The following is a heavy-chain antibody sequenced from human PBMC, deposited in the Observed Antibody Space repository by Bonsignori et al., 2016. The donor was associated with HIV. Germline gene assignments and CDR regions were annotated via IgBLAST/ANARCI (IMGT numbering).Heavy chain of an antibody. Sequence: EVQLVESEGGLVQPGGSLRLSCVASGFNFSGFWMAWVRQVPGKGLEWVADIKPDGGVQYYVDSVKGRFTISRDNAKNSLYLQMNSLRVEDTAVYYCARDAGIASAHTVGHF. CDR1: GFNFSGFW. CDR3: ARDAGIASAHTVGHF. V-gene: IGHV3-7*01. J-gene: IGHJ2*01. D-gene: IGHD6-13*01. CDR2: IKPDGGVQ.